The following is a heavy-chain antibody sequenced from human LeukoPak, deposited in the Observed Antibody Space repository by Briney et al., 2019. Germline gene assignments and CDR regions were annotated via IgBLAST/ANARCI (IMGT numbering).Heavy chain of an antibody. V-gene: IGHV1-69*04. CDR2: IIPILGIA. CDR1: GGTFSSYA. J-gene: IGHJ3*02. CDR3: ARATGEGRTAFDI. D-gene: IGHD1-1*01. Sequence: SVTVSCKASGGTFSSYAISWVRQAPGQGLEWMGRIIPILGIANYAQKFQGRVTITADKSTSTAYMELSSLRSEDTAVYYCARATGEGRTAFDIWGQGTMVTVSS.